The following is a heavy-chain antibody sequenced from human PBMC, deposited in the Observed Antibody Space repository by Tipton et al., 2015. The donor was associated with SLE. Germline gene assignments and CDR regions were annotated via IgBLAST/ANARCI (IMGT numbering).Heavy chain of an antibody. Sequence: SLRLSCAASGFTFSSYAMHWVRQAPGKGLEYVSAISSNGGSTYYADSVKGRFTISRDNSKNTLYLQMGSLRAEDVAVYYCARVRAQWLASFDAFDIWGQGTMVTASS. J-gene: IGHJ3*02. CDR2: ISSNGGST. CDR1: GFTFSSYA. V-gene: IGHV3-64*02. D-gene: IGHD6-19*01. CDR3: ARVRAQWLASFDAFDI.